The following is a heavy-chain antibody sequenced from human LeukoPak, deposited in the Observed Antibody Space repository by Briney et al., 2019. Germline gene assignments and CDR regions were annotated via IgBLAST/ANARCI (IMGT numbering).Heavy chain of an antibody. Sequence: PSETLSLTCTVSGGSISSSSYYWSWIRQPPGKGLEWIGYIYYSGSTNYNPSLKSRVTISVDTSKNQFSLKLSSVTAADTAVYYCAMGGPTVTTGYFDYWGQGTLVTVSS. J-gene: IGHJ4*02. CDR1: GGSISSSSYY. CDR3: AMGGPTVTTGYFDY. CDR2: IYYSGST. V-gene: IGHV4-61*01. D-gene: IGHD4-17*01.